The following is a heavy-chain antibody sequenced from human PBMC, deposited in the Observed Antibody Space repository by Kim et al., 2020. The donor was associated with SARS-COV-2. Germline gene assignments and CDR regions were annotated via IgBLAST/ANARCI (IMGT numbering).Heavy chain of an antibody. V-gene: IGHV3-48*02. D-gene: IGHD3-9*01. Sequence: GGSLRLSCAASGFTFSSYSMNWVRQAPGKGLEWVSYISSSSSTIFYADSVKGRFTISRDNAKNSLYLQMNSLRDEDTAVYYCARGHSHFDWLSPAWIPNFDYWGQGTLVTVSS. CDR3: ARGHSHFDWLSPAWIPNFDY. CDR1: GFTFSSYS. J-gene: IGHJ4*02. CDR2: ISSSSSTI.